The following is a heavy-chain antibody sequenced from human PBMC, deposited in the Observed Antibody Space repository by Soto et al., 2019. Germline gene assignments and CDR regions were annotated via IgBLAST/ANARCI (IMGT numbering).Heavy chain of an antibody. CDR1: GFSFSGYW. CDR3: VRAAARGDD. D-gene: IGHD3-10*01. J-gene: IGHJ4*02. V-gene: IGHV3-74*01. Sequence: EVQLVESGGGLVQPGGSLRLSCAASGFSFSGYWMHWVRQAPGKGLMWVSRINTDGSSRTYADSVKGRFTISRDNAKNTLYLQMNSLRVEDTAVYYWVRAAARGDDWGQGTLVTVSS. CDR2: INTDGSSR.